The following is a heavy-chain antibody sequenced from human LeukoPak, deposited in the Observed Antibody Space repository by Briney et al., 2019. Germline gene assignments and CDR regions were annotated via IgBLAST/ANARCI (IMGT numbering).Heavy chain of an antibody. D-gene: IGHD3-10*01. CDR3: AKGTYYYGSGSYTFPDY. V-gene: IGHV3-23*01. CDR2: ISGSGGST. J-gene: IGHJ4*02. CDR1: GFTFSSYA. Sequence: GGSLRLSCAASGFTFSSYAMSWVRQAPGKGLEWVSAISGSGGSTYYADSVKGRFTISRDNSMNTLYLQMNRLRAEDTAVYYCAKGTYYYGSGSYTFPDYWGQGNLVTVSS.